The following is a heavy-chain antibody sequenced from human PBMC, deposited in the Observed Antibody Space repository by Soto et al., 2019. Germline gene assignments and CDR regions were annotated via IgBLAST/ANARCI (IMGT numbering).Heavy chain of an antibody. J-gene: IGHJ6*03. CDR3: ARGWGYTHYYYYMDV. CDR1: GGSFSGYY. D-gene: IGHD3-16*01. Sequence: PSQTLSLTCAVYGGSFSGYYWSWVRQPPGKGLEWIGYIYYSGSTNYNPSLKSRVTISVDTSQIQFSLKLSSVTAADTAVYCCARGWGYTHYYYYMDVWGKGTTVTVSS. V-gene: IGHV4-59*01. CDR2: IYYSGST.